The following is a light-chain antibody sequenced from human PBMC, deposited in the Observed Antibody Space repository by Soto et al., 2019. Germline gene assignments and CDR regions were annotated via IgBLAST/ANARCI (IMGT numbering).Light chain of an antibody. J-gene: IGKJ1*01. CDR1: QSVSNNY. V-gene: IGKV3D-20*02. CDR2: GAS. Sequence: EIVLTQSPGTLSLSPGERATLSCRASQSVSNNYLAWYQQKPGQAPRLLIYGASNRATGIPDRFSGSGSGTDFTLTISRLEPEDFAVYYCQQRNNWPPSITFGQGTKVDIK. CDR3: QQRNNWPPSIT.